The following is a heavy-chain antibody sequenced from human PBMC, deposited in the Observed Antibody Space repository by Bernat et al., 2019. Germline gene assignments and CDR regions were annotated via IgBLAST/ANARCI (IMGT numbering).Heavy chain of an antibody. V-gene: IGHV3-7*03. CDR2: IKEDGSGK. J-gene: IGHJ4*02. CDR1: GFTFSDYS. CDR3: ARDDGTYFYY. Sequence: EVQLVESGGGVVQPGRSLRLSCVASGFTFSDYSLHWVRQAPGKGLEWVANIKEDGSGKFFVESVRGRFTISRDNAKNSLYLQMNSLRAEDTAVYYCARDDGTYFYYWGQGTLVTVSS. D-gene: IGHD1-26*01.